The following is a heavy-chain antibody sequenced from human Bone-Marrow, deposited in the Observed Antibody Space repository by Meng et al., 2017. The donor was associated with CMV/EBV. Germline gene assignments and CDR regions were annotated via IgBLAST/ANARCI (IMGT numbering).Heavy chain of an antibody. D-gene: IGHD6-6*01. CDR3: TTLIAARPDY. V-gene: IGHV3-15*01. J-gene: IGHJ4*02. Sequence: GGSRRLSCAASRFTFSNAWMNWVRQAPGKGLEWVGRIKSKADGGTTDYAAPVKGRFTISRDDSKNMLYLQMNSLKTEDTAVYYCTTLIAARPDYWGQGTLVTVSS. CDR2: IKSKADGGTT. CDR1: RFTFSNAW.